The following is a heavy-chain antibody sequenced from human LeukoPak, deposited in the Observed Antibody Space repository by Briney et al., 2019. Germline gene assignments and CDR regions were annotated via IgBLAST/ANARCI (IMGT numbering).Heavy chain of an antibody. V-gene: IGHV3-21*01. D-gene: IGHD5-24*01. CDR3: AGPAEMGGSPASNWFDP. Sequence: GGSLRLSCAASGFTFSSYSMNWVRQAPGKGLEWVSSISSSSRYIYYADSVKGRFTISRDNAKNSLYLQMNSLRAEDTSVYDSAGPAEMGGSPASNWFDPWGQGTLVTVSS. J-gene: IGHJ5*02. CDR1: GFTFSSYS. CDR2: ISSSSRYI.